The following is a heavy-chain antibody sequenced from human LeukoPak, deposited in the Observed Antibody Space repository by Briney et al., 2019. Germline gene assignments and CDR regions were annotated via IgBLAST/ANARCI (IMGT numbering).Heavy chain of an antibody. Sequence: GTSLTLSCAASGFIFDDYAMHWVRQAPGKGLEWVSGISWNSGSIVYADSVKGRFTISRDRTKNSLYLQMNSLRAEDMALYYCARGNGYSTSGYVDYWGQGTLVTVSS. CDR3: ARGNGYSTSGYVDY. CDR2: ISWNSGSI. CDR1: GFIFDDYA. D-gene: IGHD6-13*01. V-gene: IGHV3-9*03. J-gene: IGHJ4*02.